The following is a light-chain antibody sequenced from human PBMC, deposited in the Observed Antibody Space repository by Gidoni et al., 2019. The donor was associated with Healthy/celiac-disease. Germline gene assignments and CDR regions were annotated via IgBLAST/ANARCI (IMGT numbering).Light chain of an antibody. Sequence: VMTPSPLSLSVTPGESASISCRSSQSLFHTNGYNYLAWYLQKPGQSPQLLIYLGSHRAPGVPDRFIGSDSGTEFTLTSSRVEAEDVRVYFCKQNRRAPLTFGGETKVE. CDR1: QSLFHTNGYNY. CDR2: LGS. J-gene: IGKJ4*01. V-gene: IGKV2-28*01. CDR3: KQNRRAPLT.